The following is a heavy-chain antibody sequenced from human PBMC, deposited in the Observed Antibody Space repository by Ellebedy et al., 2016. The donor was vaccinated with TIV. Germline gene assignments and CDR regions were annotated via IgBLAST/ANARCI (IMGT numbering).Heavy chain of an antibody. V-gene: IGHV3-23*01. Sequence: GGSLRLSCAASGFTFSAFSMHWVRQAPGKGLEWVSVISADGTSTYYADSVKGRFTISRDNSKNTLFLQMNSLRDEDTAVYYCAKGSSSGYEYDRVVFAYWGQGILVTVSS. D-gene: IGHD3-3*01. CDR2: ISADGTST. CDR1: GFTFSAFS. CDR3: AKGSSSGYEYDRVVFAY. J-gene: IGHJ4*02.